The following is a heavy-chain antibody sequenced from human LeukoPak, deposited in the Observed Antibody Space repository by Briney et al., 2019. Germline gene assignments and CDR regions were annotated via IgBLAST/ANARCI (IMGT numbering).Heavy chain of an antibody. CDR3: ASTFPYCSGGTCAL. D-gene: IGHD2-15*01. Sequence: GGSLRLSCAASGLTFRSYWMSWVRQAPGKGLEWVANIHPDGGTKNYVDSVKGRFTISRDNAANSLYLQMDSLRAEDTAVYYCASTFPYCSGGTCALGGQGTLVTVSS. CDR1: GLTFRSYW. J-gene: IGHJ4*02. CDR2: IHPDGGTK. V-gene: IGHV3-7*01.